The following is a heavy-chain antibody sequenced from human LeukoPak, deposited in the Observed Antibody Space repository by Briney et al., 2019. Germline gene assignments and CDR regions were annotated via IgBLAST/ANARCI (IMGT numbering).Heavy chain of an antibody. CDR2: ISSSSNTI. V-gene: IGHV3-48*02. J-gene: IGHJ3*02. CDR3: ARDLGYDYVWGSYRYTGGAFDI. Sequence: GGSLRLSCAASGLTFSSYSMNWVSQAPGKGLEWVSYISSSSNTIYYADSVKGRFTISRDNAKNSLYLQMNSLRDEDTAVYYCARDLGYDYVWGSYRYTGGAFDIWGQGTMVTVSS. CDR1: GLTFSSYS. D-gene: IGHD3-16*02.